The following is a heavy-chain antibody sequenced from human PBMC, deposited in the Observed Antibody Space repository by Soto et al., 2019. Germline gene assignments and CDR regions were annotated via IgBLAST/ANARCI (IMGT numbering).Heavy chain of an antibody. D-gene: IGHD3-10*01. V-gene: IGHV4-59*01. CDR2: IYYSGST. CDR3: ARYYAWVRGVNWFDP. Sequence: SETLSLTCTVSGGSISSYYWSWIRQPPGKGLEWIGYIYYSGSTNYNPSLKSRVTISVDTSKNQFSLKLSSVTAADTAVYYCARYYAWVRGVNWFDPWGQGTLVTVSS. CDR1: GGSISSYY. J-gene: IGHJ5*02.